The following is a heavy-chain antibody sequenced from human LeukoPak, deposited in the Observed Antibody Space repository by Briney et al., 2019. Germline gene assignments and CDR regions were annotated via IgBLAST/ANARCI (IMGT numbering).Heavy chain of an antibody. D-gene: IGHD3-10*01. J-gene: IGHJ4*02. V-gene: IGHV3-23*01. CDR2: ISGVGSST. CDR3: AKKGVLDVPGNYFDF. CDR1: GFTFSSYA. Sequence: GGSLRLSCAASGFTFSSYAMTWVRQAPGKGLEWVSTISGVGSSTYYPDSVKGRFTISRDNSKNTVYLQMNSLRDEDTAVYYCAKKGVLDVPGNYFDFWGQGALVTVSS.